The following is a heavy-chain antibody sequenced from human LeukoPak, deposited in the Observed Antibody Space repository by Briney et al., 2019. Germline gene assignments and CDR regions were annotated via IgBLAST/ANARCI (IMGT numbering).Heavy chain of an antibody. CDR2: ISSSGSTI. CDR1: GFTFSDYY. CDR3: ARGAWYGSGSLPSGYYYYMDV. J-gene: IGHJ6*03. V-gene: IGHV3-11*01. Sequence: GGSLRLSCAASGFTFSDYYMSWIRQAPGKGLEWVSYISSSGSTIYYADSVKGRFTISRDNAKNSLYLQMNSLRAEDTAVYYCARGAWYGSGSLPSGYYYYMDVWGKGTTVTVSS. D-gene: IGHD3-10*01.